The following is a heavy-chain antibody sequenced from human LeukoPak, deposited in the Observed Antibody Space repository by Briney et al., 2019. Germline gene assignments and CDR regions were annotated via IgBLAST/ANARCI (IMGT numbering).Heavy chain of an antibody. J-gene: IGHJ4*02. Sequence: ASVKVSCKASGYTFTSYGISWVRQAPGQGLEWMGWISAYNGNTNYAQKLQGRVTMITDTSASTAYMELRSLRSDDTAVYYCARVGPLGYCSSTSCYALRSFGYWGQGTLVTASS. D-gene: IGHD2-2*01. V-gene: IGHV1-18*01. CDR1: GYTFTSYG. CDR2: ISAYNGNT. CDR3: ARVGPLGYCSSTSCYALRSFGY.